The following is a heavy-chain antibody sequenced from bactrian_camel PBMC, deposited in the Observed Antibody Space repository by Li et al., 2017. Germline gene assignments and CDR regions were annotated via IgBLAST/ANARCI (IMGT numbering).Heavy chain of an antibody. D-gene: IGHD3*01. CDR2: MNTGTGST. CDR1: DYTGTYC. J-gene: IGHJ4*01. V-gene: IGHV3S1*01. CDR3: AADSRAGTKFIPRLEEGEYNN. Sequence: VQLVESGGGSVQAGGSLRLSCVTSDYTGTYCLGWFRQAPGKEREGVAFMNTGTGSTLYADSAKVRFAMFLDNPKKTLSLQMDSLKPEDTGTYYCAADSRAGTKFIPRLEEGEYNNWGQGTQVTVS.